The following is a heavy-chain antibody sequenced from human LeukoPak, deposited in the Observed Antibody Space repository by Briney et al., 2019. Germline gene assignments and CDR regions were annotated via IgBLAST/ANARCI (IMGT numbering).Heavy chain of an antibody. CDR2: IAHDGSNK. CDR3: ARDQLAYSGYDTLFDY. CDR1: GFTFSSYA. J-gene: IGHJ4*02. D-gene: IGHD5-12*01. Sequence: GGSLRLSCEASGFTFSSYAIHWVRQAPGKGLEWVAVIAHDGSNKYFADSVEGRFTISRDNSKNTLSLQMNSLRTEDTAIYYCARDQLAYSGYDTLFDYWGPGTLVTVSP. V-gene: IGHV3-30*04.